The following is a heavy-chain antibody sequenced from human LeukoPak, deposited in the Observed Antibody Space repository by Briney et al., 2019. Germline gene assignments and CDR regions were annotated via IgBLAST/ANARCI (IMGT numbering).Heavy chain of an antibody. CDR3: ATASWGPDKHFDY. Sequence: ASVKVSCKVSGYTLTEIAVHWVRQAPGEGLEWMGTFDPEEPQTLYAQRFQDRVTMTEDISTDTVYMELTSLTSEDTAVYYCATASWGPDKHFDYWGQGTLVTVSS. CDR2: FDPEEPQT. D-gene: IGHD7-27*01. V-gene: IGHV1-24*01. J-gene: IGHJ4*02. CDR1: GYTLTEIA.